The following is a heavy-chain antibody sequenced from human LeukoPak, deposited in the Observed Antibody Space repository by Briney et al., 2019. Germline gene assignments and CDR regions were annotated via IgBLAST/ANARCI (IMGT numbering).Heavy chain of an antibody. CDR2: VWYDGGIK. D-gene: IGHD2-15*01. CDR1: AFTFNTYG. V-gene: IGHV3-33*01. CDR3: ARIDCTGGSCRQYYYYGMDV. Sequence: GRSLRLSCAASAFTFNTYGMNWVRQAPGKGLEWVGVVWYDGGIKYYADSVKGRFIISRDNSKNMMYLQMNSLRAEDTAVYYCARIDCTGGSCRQYYYYGMDVWGQGTLVTVSS. J-gene: IGHJ6*02.